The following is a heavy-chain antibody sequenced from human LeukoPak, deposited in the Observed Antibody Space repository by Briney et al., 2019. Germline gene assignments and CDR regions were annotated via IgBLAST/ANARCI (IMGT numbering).Heavy chain of an antibody. J-gene: IGHJ4*02. D-gene: IGHD4-23*01. Sequence: ASVKVSCKASGGTLSSYAISWVRQAPGQGLEWMGGIIPLFGTPNYAQKFLGRVTITADESTSTAYMELSSLRSEDTAVYYCARGWLAETTVVTPYNYWGQGTLVTVSS. CDR1: GGTLSSYA. CDR2: IIPLFGTP. CDR3: ARGWLAETTVVTPYNY. V-gene: IGHV1-69*13.